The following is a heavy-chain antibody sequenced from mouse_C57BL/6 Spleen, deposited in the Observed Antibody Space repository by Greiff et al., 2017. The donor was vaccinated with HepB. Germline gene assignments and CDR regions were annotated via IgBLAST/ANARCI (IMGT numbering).Heavy chain of an antibody. J-gene: IGHJ2*01. CDR3: TTIYYGNYGYY. D-gene: IGHD2-1*01. Sequence: EVQGVESGEGLVKPGGSLKLSCAASGFTFSSYAMSWVRQTPEKRLEWVAYISSGGDYIYYADTVKGRFTISRDNARNTLYLQMSSLKSEDTAMYYCTTIYYGNYGYYWGQGTTLTVSS. V-gene: IGHV5-9-1*02. CDR2: ISSGGDYI. CDR1: GFTFSSYA.